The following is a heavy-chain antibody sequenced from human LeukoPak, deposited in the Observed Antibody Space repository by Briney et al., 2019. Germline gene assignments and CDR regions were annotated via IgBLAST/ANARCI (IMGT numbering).Heavy chain of an antibody. J-gene: IGHJ4*02. Sequence: PGGSLRLSCAASGFTFSSYAMSWVRQAPGKGLEWVSAISGSGGSTYYADSVRGRFTISRDNSKNTLYLQMNSLRAEDTAVYYCAKPGNWNDGTFDYWGQGTLVTVSS. CDR2: ISGSGGST. D-gene: IGHD1-1*01. CDR1: GFTFSSYA. CDR3: AKPGNWNDGTFDY. V-gene: IGHV3-23*01.